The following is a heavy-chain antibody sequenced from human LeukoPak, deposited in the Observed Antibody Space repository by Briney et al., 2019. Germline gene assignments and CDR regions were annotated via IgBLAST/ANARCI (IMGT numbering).Heavy chain of an antibody. CDR1: GYTFTSYA. CDR3: ARSSSRALSYYYGMDV. J-gene: IGHJ6*02. Sequence: GASVKVSCKASGYTFTSYAMNWVRQAPGQGLEWMGWINTNTGNPTYAQGFTGRFVFSLDTSVSTAYLQISSLKAGDTAVYYCARSSSRALSYYYGMDVWGQGTTVTVSS. V-gene: IGHV7-4-1*02. CDR2: INTNTGNP. D-gene: IGHD6-13*01.